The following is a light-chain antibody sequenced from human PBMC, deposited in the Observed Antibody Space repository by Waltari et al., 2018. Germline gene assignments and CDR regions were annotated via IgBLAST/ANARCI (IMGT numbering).Light chain of an antibody. Sequence: DIQMTQSPSSLSASVGDRVTITRRASQRISTYVIWYQQRPGKAPNLLIYAASILQTGVPSRFSGSGSGTDFTLTINSLQPEDFATYYCQQTYNTPQTFGQGTKVEIK. J-gene: IGKJ1*01. CDR3: QQTYNTPQT. CDR2: AAS. CDR1: QRISTY. V-gene: IGKV1-39*01.